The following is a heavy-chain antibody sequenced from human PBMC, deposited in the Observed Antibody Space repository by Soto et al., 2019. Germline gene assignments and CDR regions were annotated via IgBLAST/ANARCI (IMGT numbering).Heavy chain of an antibody. CDR3: ARNSSSSYFDY. Sequence: XETLSLTCSVAGSSITITYYWGWVRQPPVKGLEWIGSIHHSGSVFESGSTHYNPSFKSRVTISADTSKNQFSLKLTSVTAADTAVYFCARNSSSSYFDYWGQGTLVTVSS. D-gene: IGHD6-13*01. CDR1: GSSITITYY. CDR2: IHHSGSVFESGST. V-gene: IGHV4-38-2*01. J-gene: IGHJ4*02.